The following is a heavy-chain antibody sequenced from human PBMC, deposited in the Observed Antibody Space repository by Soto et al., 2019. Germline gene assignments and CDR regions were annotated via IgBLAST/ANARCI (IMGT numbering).Heavy chain of an antibody. CDR3: ARHGPPRGRYSGSYFGWFDP. V-gene: IGHV4-39*01. CDR1: GGSISSSSYY. Sequence: QLQLQESGPGLVKPSETLSLTCTVSGGSISSSSYYWGWIRQPPGKGLEWIGSIYYSGSTYYNPSLKSRVTIAVDTSKNQFSLKLSSVTAADTAGYYCARHGPPRGRYSGSYFGWFDPWGQGTLVTVSS. CDR2: IYYSGST. J-gene: IGHJ5*02. D-gene: IGHD1-26*01.